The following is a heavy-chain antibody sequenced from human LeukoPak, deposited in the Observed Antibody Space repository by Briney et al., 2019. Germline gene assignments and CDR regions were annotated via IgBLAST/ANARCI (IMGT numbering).Heavy chain of an antibody. CDR3: ASGVYCSSTSCYWSGYYYYYMDV. J-gene: IGHJ6*03. D-gene: IGHD2-2*01. CDR2: SIPIFGTA. Sequence: GSSVQVSCKASGGTSSSYAIGWVRQAPGQGLEWMGGSIPIFGTANYAQKFQGRVTITTDESTSTAYMELSSLRSEDTAVYYCASGVYCSSTSCYWSGYYYYYMDVWGKGTTVTVSS. CDR1: GGTSSSYA. V-gene: IGHV1-69*05.